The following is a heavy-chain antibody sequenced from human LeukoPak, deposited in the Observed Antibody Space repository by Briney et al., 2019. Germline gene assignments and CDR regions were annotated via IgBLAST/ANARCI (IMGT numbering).Heavy chain of an antibody. CDR1: GYTFITQY. V-gene: IGHV1-46*01. D-gene: IGHD4-17*01. Sequence: ASVKVSCKASGYTFITQYIHWVRQGPGQGLEWMGIINPSGGSTRNAQKFQGRVTMTRDMSTSTVYMELSSLRSEDTAAYYCARTPYGDYAFDIWGQGTMVTVSS. J-gene: IGHJ3*02. CDR3: ARTPYGDYAFDI. CDR2: INPSGGST.